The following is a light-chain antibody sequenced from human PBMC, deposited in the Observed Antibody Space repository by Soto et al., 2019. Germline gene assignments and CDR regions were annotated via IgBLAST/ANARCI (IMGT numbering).Light chain of an antibody. J-gene: IGKJ4*01. Sequence: EVMLYQSPGTLSLYSGERATLSCRASQTVRNNYLAWYQQKPGQAPRLLIYDASSRATGIPDRFSGGGSGTDFTLTISRLEPEDFAVYYCQQFSSYPLTFGGGTIVDIK. V-gene: IGKV3-20*01. CDR2: DAS. CDR1: QTVRNNY. CDR3: QQFSSYPLT.